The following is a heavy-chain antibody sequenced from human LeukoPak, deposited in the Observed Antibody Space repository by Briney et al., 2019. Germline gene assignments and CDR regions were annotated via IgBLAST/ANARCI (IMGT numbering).Heavy chain of an antibody. Sequence: PGGSLRLSCAASGFTFSSYSMNWVRQAPGKGLEWVSVIYSGGSTYYADSVKGRFTISRHNSKNTLYLQMNSLRAEDTAVYYCASRYYDSSGYYYFDYWGQGTLVTVSS. CDR3: ASRYYDSSGYYYFDY. CDR1: GFTFSSYS. CDR2: IYSGGST. D-gene: IGHD3-22*01. V-gene: IGHV3-53*04. J-gene: IGHJ4*02.